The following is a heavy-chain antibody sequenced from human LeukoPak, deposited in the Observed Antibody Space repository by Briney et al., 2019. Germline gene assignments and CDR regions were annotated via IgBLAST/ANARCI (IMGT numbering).Heavy chain of an antibody. CDR3: TTSRGVVWFFDY. J-gene: IGHJ4*02. D-gene: IGHD2-15*01. CDR2: IKSKTDGGTT. CDR1: GFTFSNAW. V-gene: IGHV3-15*01. Sequence: NAGGSLRLSCAASGFTFSNAWMSWVRQAPGKGLEWVGRIKSKTDGGTTDYAAPVKGRFTISRDDSKNTLYLQVNSLKTEDTAVYYCTTSRGVVWFFDYWGQGTLVTVSS.